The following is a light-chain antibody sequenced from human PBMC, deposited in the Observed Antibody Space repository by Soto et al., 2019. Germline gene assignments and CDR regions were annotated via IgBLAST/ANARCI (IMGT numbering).Light chain of an antibody. V-gene: IGKV3-15*01. CDR1: QSVSSN. CDR3: QQTNKWPNT. J-gene: IGKJ2*01. CDR2: GAS. Sequence: EIVMTQSPATLSVSPGERATLSCRASQSVSSNVAWYQQKGGQAPRRLIWGASNRVTGIPARFSGSGSGTEFTLTISSLQSEDFAVYYCQQTNKWPNTFGQGTKLEIK.